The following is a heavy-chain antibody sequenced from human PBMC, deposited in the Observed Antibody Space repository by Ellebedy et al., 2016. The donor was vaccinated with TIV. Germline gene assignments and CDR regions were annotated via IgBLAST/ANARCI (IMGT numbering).Heavy chain of an antibody. CDR1: GDSVSTDIG. CDR3: ARGWFGSGMGV. CDR2: TYYRSKWTN. D-gene: IGHD3-10*01. Sequence: SETLSLTCVISGDSVSTDIGWNWIRPSPSRGLEWLGRTYYRSKWTNDYAVSLKSRIPINPDTSKNLFSLQLNSVTPEDTAVYYCARGWFGSGMGVWGQGTTVTVSS. J-gene: IGHJ6*02. V-gene: IGHV6-1*01.